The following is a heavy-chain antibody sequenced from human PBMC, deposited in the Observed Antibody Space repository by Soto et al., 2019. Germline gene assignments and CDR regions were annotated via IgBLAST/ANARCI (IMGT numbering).Heavy chain of an antibody. V-gene: IGHV4-31*03. CDR2: IDYSGSA. CDR3: ARGIVASMFGGFYP. Sequence: VQLQESGPGLVKPSQTLSLICTVSGASINSGNYNWTWIRQHTGRGLEWIGCIDYSGSAYDNPSLKSRVAIPVDTSKDQFSLNLTSVTAADRAVYYCARGIVASMFGGFYPWCQGPLVIVSS. CDR1: GASINSGNYN. D-gene: IGHD5-12*01. J-gene: IGHJ5*02.